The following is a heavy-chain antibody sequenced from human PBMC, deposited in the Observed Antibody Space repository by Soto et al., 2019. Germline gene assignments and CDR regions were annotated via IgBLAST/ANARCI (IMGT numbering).Heavy chain of an antibody. J-gene: IGHJ6*02. CDR3: ARHHGSPGSYFGLDV. V-gene: IGHV5-51*01. CDR2: IYPGDSDT. Sequence: PGESLKISCKGSGYIFSSYWINWGLQMRGKGLEWMGIIYPGDSDTRYSPSFQGQVTISADKSIDTAYLQWRSLKASDTAVYYCARHHGSPGSYFGLDVWGQGTTVTVSS. CDR1: GYIFSSYW. D-gene: IGHD6-13*01.